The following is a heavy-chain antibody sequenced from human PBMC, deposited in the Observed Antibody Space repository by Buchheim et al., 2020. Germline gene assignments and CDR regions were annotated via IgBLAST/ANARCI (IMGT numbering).Heavy chain of an antibody. CDR2: INPSGGGT. CDR1: GYTFTYYY. D-gene: IGHD6-19*01. CDR3: ARGLPGYSNGCVDS. V-gene: IGHV1-46*01. J-gene: IGHJ4*02. Sequence: QVQLVQSGAEVKKPGASVKVSCEASGYTFTYYYLHWVRQAPGQGLEWMGMINPSGGGTSYPQKFQGRVPMTRDTSTTPAYMELSSLSSEDTAVYFCARGLPGYSNGCVDSWGQGT.